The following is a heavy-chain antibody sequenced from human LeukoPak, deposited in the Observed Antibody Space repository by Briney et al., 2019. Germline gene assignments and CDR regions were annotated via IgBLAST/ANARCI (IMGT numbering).Heavy chain of an antibody. CDR1: GFTFSSYG. V-gene: IGHV3-33*01. D-gene: IGHD1-26*01. J-gene: IGHJ4*02. Sequence: PGGSLRLSCAASGFTFSSYGMHWVRQAPGKGLEWVAVIWYDGSNKYYADSVKGRFTISRDNSKNTLYLQMNSLRAEDTAVYYCARVSGSEDYYYFDYWGQGTLVTVSS. CDR3: ARVSGSEDYYYFDY. CDR2: IWYDGSNK.